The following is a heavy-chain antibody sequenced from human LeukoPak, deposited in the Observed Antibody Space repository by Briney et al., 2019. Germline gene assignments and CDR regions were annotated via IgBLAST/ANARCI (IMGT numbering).Heavy chain of an antibody. CDR3: ARGQDCSWYYYYYMDV. Sequence: ASVKVSCKASGYTFTSYDINWVRQATGQGLEWMGWMNPNSGNTGYAQKFQGRVTMTRNTSISTAYMELSSLRSEDTAVYYCARGQDCSWYYYYYMDVWGKGTTVTVSS. D-gene: IGHD6-13*01. CDR1: GYTFTSYD. V-gene: IGHV1-8*01. J-gene: IGHJ6*03. CDR2: MNPNSGNT.